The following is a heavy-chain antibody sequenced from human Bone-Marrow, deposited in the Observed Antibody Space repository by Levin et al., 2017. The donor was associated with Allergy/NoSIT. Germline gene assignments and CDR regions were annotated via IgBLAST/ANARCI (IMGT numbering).Heavy chain of an antibody. V-gene: IGHV3-21*01. CDR1: GFTFDSYT. CDR3: AREGGDSGWCLFEY. CDR2: ISTSGTHI. Sequence: GESLKISCAASGFTFDSYTLNWVRQAPGKRLEWVSSISTSGTHIYYADSVKGRFTISRDNAKNSLYLQMNSLRADDTAVFYCAREGGDSGWCLFEYWGQGTLVTVSS. J-gene: IGHJ4*02. D-gene: IGHD6-19*01.